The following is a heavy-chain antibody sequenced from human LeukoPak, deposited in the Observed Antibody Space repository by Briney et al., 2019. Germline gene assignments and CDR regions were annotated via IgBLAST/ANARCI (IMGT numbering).Heavy chain of an antibody. CDR3: ARPTVTAGWYFDL. J-gene: IGHJ2*01. CDR1: GHSFTHYY. CDR2: IDPNSGGT. Sequence: AASVKVSCKSPGHSFTHYYLHWVRQAPGQGLEWVGWIDPNSGGTAYAQKFQGRVTMTRDTSISTVYMELSSLRSDDTAIYYCARPTVTAGWYFDLWGRGTLVTVSS. D-gene: IGHD4-17*01. V-gene: IGHV1-2*02.